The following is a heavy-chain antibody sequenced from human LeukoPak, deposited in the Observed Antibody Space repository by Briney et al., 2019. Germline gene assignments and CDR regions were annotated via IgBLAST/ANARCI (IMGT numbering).Heavy chain of an antibody. Sequence: PGGSLRLSCAASGFTFSSYSMNWVRQAPGKGLEWVSSISSSSSYIYYADSVKGRFTISRDNAKNSLYLQMNSLRAEDTAVYYCARDKSRIQLSTFDYWGQGTLVTVSS. J-gene: IGHJ4*02. CDR1: GFTFSSYS. CDR2: ISSSSSYI. CDR3: ARDKSRIQLSTFDY. V-gene: IGHV3-21*01. D-gene: IGHD5-18*01.